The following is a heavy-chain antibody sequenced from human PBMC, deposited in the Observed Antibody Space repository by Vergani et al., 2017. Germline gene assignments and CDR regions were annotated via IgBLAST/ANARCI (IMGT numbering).Heavy chain of an antibody. Sequence: QVQLVQSGAEVKKPGASVKVSCKASGYTFTSYGISWVRQAPGQGLEWMGWISAYNGNTNYAQKLQGRVTMTTDTSTSTAYMELRSLRSDDTAVYYCARGHQYYYESSGYYPPLGMDVWGQGTTVTVSS. CDR2: ISAYNGNT. CDR3: ARGHQYYYESSGYYPPLGMDV. D-gene: IGHD3-22*01. V-gene: IGHV1-18*01. J-gene: IGHJ6*02. CDR1: GYTFTSYG.